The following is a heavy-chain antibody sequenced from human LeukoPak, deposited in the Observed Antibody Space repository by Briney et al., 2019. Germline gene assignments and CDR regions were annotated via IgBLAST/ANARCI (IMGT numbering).Heavy chain of an antibody. D-gene: IGHD1-14*01. CDR2: IWYDGSNK. J-gene: IGHJ6*02. V-gene: IGHV3-33*01. Sequence: GGSLRLSCAASGFTFSSYGMHWVRQAPGKGLEWVAVIWYDGSNKYYADSVKGRFTISRDNSKNTLYLQMNSLRAGDTAVYYCARLPAETDYYYGMDVWGQGTTVTVSS. CDR1: GFTFSSYG. CDR3: ARLPAETDYYYGMDV.